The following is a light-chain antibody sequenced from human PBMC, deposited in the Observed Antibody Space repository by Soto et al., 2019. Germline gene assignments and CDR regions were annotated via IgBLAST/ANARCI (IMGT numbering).Light chain of an antibody. CDR1: QSVSTSH. CDR3: QHYYISPWT. Sequence: EFVLTQSPGTLSLSPGERATLSCRASQSVSTSHFAWYQHKPGQAPRLLIEATSTRATAIPDRFIGSVSGTDFTLTITRLEPEGAAIYLCQHYYISPWTFGQGTKVEV. V-gene: IGKV3-20*01. J-gene: IGKJ1*01. CDR2: ATS.